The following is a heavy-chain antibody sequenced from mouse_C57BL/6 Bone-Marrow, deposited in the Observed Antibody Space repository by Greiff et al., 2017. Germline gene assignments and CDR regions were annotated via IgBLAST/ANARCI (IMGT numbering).Heavy chain of an antibody. CDR1: GFSLTSYG. D-gene: IGHD2-2*01. CDR3: ARHGGYPWYFDV. J-gene: IGHJ1*03. Sequence: QVQLQQSGPGLVAPSQSLSITCTVSGFSLTSYGVHWVRQPPGKGLEWLVVIWSDGSTTYYSALKSRLSISKDNSKSHVFLKKNSLLTDDTAMYYCARHGGYPWYFDVWGTGTTVTVSS. CDR2: IWSDGST. V-gene: IGHV2-6-1*01.